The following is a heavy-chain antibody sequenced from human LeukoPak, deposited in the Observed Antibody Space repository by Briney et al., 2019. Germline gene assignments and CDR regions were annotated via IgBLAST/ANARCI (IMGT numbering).Heavy chain of an antibody. V-gene: IGHV3-74*03. J-gene: IGHJ4*02. CDR1: GFSISNYW. D-gene: IGHD2-2*03. Sequence: GGSLRLSCEAPGFSISNYWMLWVRQAPGKGLVWVSRINLDGSTAEYADSVKGRFTISRDNAKNTLYLQMNSLRVEDTAVYYCARDWIPDYWGQGTLLTVSS. CDR3: ARDWIPDY. CDR2: INLDGSTA.